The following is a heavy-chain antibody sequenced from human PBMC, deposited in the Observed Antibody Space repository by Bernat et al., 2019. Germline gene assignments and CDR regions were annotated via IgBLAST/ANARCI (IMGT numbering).Heavy chain of an antibody. J-gene: IGHJ4*02. Sequence: VQLVESGGGVVQPGRSLRLSCAASGFTFSSYGMHWVRQAPGKGLEWVAVIWYDGSNKYYAESVKGRFTISRDNSKNTLYLQMNSLRAEDTAVYYCARGPVAGTGNDYWGQGTLVTVSS. CDR2: IWYDGSNK. CDR1: GFTFSSYG. CDR3: ARGPVAGTGNDY. D-gene: IGHD6-19*01. V-gene: IGHV3-33*01.